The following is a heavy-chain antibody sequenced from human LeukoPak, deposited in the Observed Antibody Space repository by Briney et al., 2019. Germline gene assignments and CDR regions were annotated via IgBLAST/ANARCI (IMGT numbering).Heavy chain of an antibody. V-gene: IGHV1-2*02. D-gene: IGHD6-13*01. Sequence: VASVKVSCKASGYTFTGYYIHWVRQAPGQGLEWMGWINPNSGCTNYAQKFQGRVTMPRDTSITTAYMELSGLRSDDTAIYYCARGKLAAPGRTGYNWFDPWGQGTLVTVSS. J-gene: IGHJ5*02. CDR1: GYTFTGYY. CDR3: ARGKLAAPGRTGYNWFDP. CDR2: INPNSGCT.